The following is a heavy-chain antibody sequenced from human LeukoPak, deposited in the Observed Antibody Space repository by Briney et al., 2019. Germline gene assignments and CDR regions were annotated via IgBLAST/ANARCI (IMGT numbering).Heavy chain of an antibody. CDR3: ATRDADYEYYFDY. CDR2: IIPIFGTA. D-gene: IGHD4-17*01. J-gene: IGHJ4*02. V-gene: IGHV1-69*06. Sequence: ASVKVSCKASGGTFSSYAISWVRQAPGQGLEWMGGIIPIFGTANYAQKFQGRVTITADKSTSTAYMELSSLRSEDTAVYYCATRDADYEYYFDYWGQGTLVTVSS. CDR1: GGTFSSYA.